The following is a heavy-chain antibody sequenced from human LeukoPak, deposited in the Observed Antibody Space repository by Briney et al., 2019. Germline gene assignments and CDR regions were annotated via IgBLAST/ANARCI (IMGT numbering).Heavy chain of an antibody. J-gene: IGHJ4*02. CDR2: INPSGGST. CDR1: GYTFTGYY. Sequence: ASVKVSCKASGYTFTGYYMHWVRQAPGQGLEWMGIINPSGGSTTYGQKFQGRVTMTRDTSTSTVYMELSSLRSEDTAVYYCARDESPTYYFDYWGQETLVTVSS. CDR3: ARDESPTYYFDY. V-gene: IGHV1-46*01.